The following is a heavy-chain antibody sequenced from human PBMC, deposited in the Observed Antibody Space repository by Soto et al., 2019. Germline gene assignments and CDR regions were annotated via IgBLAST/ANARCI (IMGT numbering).Heavy chain of an antibody. J-gene: IGHJ3*02. Sequence: QGQLVESGGGVVQPGRSLRLSCAASGFTFSNYGMHWVRQAPGKGLEWVAVISYDGSNKYYAVSVKGRFTISRHNSKNTLYLQMKSMRAEDTAVYYCAKGLGSGSYLFDALDIWGQGTMVTVSS. D-gene: IGHD1-26*01. CDR3: AKGLGSGSYLFDALDI. CDR2: ISYDGSNK. V-gene: IGHV3-30*18. CDR1: GFTFSNYG.